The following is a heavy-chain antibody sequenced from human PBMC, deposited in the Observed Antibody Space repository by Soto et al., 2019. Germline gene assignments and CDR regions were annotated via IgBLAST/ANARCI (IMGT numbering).Heavy chain of an antibody. V-gene: IGHV5-51*01. D-gene: IGHD2-2*02. CDR1: GCSFTSYW. Sequence: GESLKISCKGSGCSFTSYWIGWVRQMPGKGLEWMGIIYPGDSDTRYSPSFQGQVTISADKSISTAYLQWSSLKASDTAMYYCARLGCSSTSCYTGGFDPWGQGTLVTVSS. J-gene: IGHJ5*02. CDR2: IYPGDSDT. CDR3: ARLGCSSTSCYTGGFDP.